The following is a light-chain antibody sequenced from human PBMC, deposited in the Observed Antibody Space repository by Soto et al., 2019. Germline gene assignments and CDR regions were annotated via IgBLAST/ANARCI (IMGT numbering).Light chain of an antibody. J-gene: IGKJ1*01. CDR3: QQYESWPRT. V-gene: IGKV3-15*01. Sequence: EIVMTQSPASLSVSSGERATLSCRASQNVRNNLAWYHQKPGQAPRLLIYGASTRATAIPARFSGGGSGTEFPLTISSLQSEDFTVYYCQQYESWPRTFGQGTKVAIK. CDR2: GAS. CDR1: QNVRNN.